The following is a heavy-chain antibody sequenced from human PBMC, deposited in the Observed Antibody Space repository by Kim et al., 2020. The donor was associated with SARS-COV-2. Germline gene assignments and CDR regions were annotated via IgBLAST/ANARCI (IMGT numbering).Heavy chain of an antibody. CDR1: GGSISSSSYY. V-gene: IGHV4-39*01. D-gene: IGHD5-18*01. J-gene: IGHJ6*03. CDR3: ARLSGYSYGPLPYYYYYMDV. Sequence: SETLSLTCTVSGGSISSSSYYWGWIRQPPGKGLEWIGSIYYSGSTYYNPSLKSRVTISVDTSKNQFSLKLSSVTAADTAVYYCARLSGYSYGPLPYYYYYMDVWGKGTTVTVSS. CDR2: IYYSGST.